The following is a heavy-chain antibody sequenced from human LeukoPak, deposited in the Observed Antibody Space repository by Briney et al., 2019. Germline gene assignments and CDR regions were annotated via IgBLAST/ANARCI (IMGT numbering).Heavy chain of an antibody. CDR3: ARLQMVRGARGWSDP. CDR2: FYSSGTT. CDR1: GGRVGSEY. J-gene: IGHJ5*02. V-gene: IGHV4-4*09. D-gene: IGHD3-10*01. Sequence: SGTLSLTVGVAGGRVGSEYWNWVRQPPGKELEWIGCFYSSGTTNYNPSLKSRVSISLDTSKNQLSLKLDSVTAADTAVYYCARLQMVRGARGWSDPWGQGTLVTVSS.